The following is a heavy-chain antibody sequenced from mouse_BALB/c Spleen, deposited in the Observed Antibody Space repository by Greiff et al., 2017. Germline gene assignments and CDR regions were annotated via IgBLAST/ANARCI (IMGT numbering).Heavy chain of an antibody. J-gene: IGHJ4*01. D-gene: IGHD2-14*01. CDR3: ARDYRYDRNAMDY. CDR2: ISSGGST. Sequence: DVMLVESGGGLVKPGGSLKLSCAASGFTFSSYAMSWVRQTPEKRLEWVASISSGGSTYYPDSVKGRFTISRDNARNILYLQMSSLRSEDTAMYYCARDYRYDRNAMDYWGQGTSVTVSS. CDR1: GFTFSSYA. V-gene: IGHV5-6-5*01.